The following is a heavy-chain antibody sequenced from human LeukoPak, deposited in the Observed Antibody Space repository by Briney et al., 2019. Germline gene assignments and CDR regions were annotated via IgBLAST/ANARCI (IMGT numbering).Heavy chain of an antibody. CDR3: ARGQEFDDGVFDS. D-gene: IGHD1-1*01. CDR2: IRSNGATA. V-gene: IGHV3-23*01. CDR1: GFSFGSFA. J-gene: IGHJ4*02. Sequence: GGSLRLSCAASGFSFGSFAMTWVRQAPGKGLEWVSTIRSNGATAYNADSVKGRFTISRDNSKNTVYLQMNSLRVEDTAIYYCARGQEFDDGVFDSWGQGTLVTVSS.